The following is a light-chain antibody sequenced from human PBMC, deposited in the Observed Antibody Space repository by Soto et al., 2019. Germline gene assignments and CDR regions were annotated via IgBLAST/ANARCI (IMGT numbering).Light chain of an antibody. CDR2: EVS. J-gene: IGLJ2*01. V-gene: IGLV2-8*01. CDR1: SSDVGGHNY. CDR3: SSYAGSNNLV. Sequence: QSALTQPPSASGSPGQSVTISCTGTSSDVGGHNYVSWYQQHPGKAPKLMIYEVSKRPSGVPDRFSGSKSGNTASLTVSGLQAEDEADFYFSSYAGSNNLVFGGGTQLTVL.